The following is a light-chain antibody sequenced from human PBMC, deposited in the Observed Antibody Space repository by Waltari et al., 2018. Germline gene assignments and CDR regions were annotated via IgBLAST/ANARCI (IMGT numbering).Light chain of an antibody. CDR1: SSDVAGYNY. CDR2: EVS. V-gene: IGLV2-8*01. Sequence: QSALTQPPSASGSPGQSVTISCTGTSSDVAGYNYVSWYQQHPGKAPKLMIYEVSKRPSGVPDRFPGSKSGNPASLTVSGLQAEDEADYYCSSYAGSDNFVIFGGGTKLTVL. CDR3: SSYAGSDNFVI. J-gene: IGLJ2*01.